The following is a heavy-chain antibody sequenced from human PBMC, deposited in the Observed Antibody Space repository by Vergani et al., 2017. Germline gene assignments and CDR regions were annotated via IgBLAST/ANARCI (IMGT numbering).Heavy chain of an antibody. J-gene: IGHJ4*02. V-gene: IGHV1-46*01. D-gene: IGHD5-24*01. CDR3: ARELRDGYNFEVD. CDR1: GYTFTSYY. CDR2: INPSGGST. Sequence: QVQLVQSGAEVKKPGASVKVSCKASGYTFTSYYMHWVRQAPGQGLEWMGIINPSGGSTSYAQKLQGRVTMTTDTSTSTAYMELRSLRSDDTAVYYCARELRDGYNFEVDWGQGTLVTVSS.